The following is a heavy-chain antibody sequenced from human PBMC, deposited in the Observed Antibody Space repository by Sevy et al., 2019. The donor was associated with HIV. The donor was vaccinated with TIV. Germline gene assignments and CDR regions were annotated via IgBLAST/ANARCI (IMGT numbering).Heavy chain of an antibody. CDR2: IRNKADSYST. J-gene: IGHJ4*02. V-gene: IGHV3-72*01. Sequence: GGSLRLSCAASGFTFSDHYMEWVRQAPGKGLEWVGRIRNKADSYSTGYAASVKGRFTISRDDSKISLYLPMNSLKTEDTAVYYCATHSGIAAAGRVFDYWGQGTLVTVSS. CDR3: ATHSGIAAAGRVFDY. CDR1: GFTFSDHY. D-gene: IGHD6-13*01.